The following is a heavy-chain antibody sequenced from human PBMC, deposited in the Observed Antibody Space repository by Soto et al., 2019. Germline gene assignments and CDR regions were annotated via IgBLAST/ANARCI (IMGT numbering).Heavy chain of an antibody. V-gene: IGHV4-39*01. Sequence: SETLSLTCTVSGGSISSSSYYWVWIRQPPGKGLEWIGSIYYSGSTYYNPSLMSRVTISVDTSKNQFSLKLSSVTAADTAVYYCAEYSPYYDSSGYDYWGQGTLVTVSS. CDR1: GGSISSSSYY. CDR2: IYYSGST. D-gene: IGHD3-22*01. CDR3: AEYSPYYDSSGYDY. J-gene: IGHJ4*02.